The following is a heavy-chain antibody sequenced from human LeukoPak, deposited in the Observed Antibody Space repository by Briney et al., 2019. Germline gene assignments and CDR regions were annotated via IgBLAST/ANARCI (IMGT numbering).Heavy chain of an antibody. J-gene: IGHJ5*02. V-gene: IGHV5-10-1*01. CDR2: IDPGDSQT. Sequence: GESLKISCKGSAYXFTNYWIGWVRQMPGKGLELMGRIDPGDSQTNYSPSFQGHVTISADKSISTAYLQWSSLKASDTAMYYCARRSSVLNSFDPWGQGTPVTVSS. D-gene: IGHD2-2*01. CDR3: ARRSSVLNSFDP. CDR1: AYXFTNYW.